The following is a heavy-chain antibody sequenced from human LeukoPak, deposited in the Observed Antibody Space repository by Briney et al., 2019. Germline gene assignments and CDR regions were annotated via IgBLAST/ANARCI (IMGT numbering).Heavy chain of an antibody. D-gene: IGHD2-8*01. J-gene: IGHJ3*02. CDR3: ASERLNNAFYI. CDR1: VYTFTAYY. Sequence: ASVKASSKASVYTFTAYYKPTVRQAPGQGLEWMGWIHPNSGGTISAQKFQGRVTMTRDTSISTAYMELSGLRSDDTAVYYCASERLNNAFYIWGRGTMVSVSS. V-gene: IGHV1-2*02. CDR2: IHPNSGGT.